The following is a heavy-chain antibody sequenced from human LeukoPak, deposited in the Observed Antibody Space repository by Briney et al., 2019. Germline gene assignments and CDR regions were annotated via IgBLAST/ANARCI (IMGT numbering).Heavy chain of an antibody. CDR1: GDSVSSNSAA. D-gene: IGHD6-19*01. CDR3: ARVSNSSGWYLDF. Sequence: PSQTLSLTCAISGDSVSSNSAAWNWIRQPPSRGLEWLGRTYYRSKWYHDYAVSVRSRITINPDTSKNQFSLQLNSVTPEDTAVYYCARVSNSSGWYLDFWGQGTLVTVSS. CDR2: TYYRSKWYH. V-gene: IGHV6-1*01. J-gene: IGHJ4*02.